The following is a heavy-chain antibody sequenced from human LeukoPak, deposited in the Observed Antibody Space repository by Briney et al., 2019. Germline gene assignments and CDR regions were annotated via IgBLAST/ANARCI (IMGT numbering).Heavy chain of an antibody. D-gene: IGHD6-6*01. Sequence: GGSLRLSCAASGFTVSSNYMSWVRQAPGKGLEWVSVIYSGGSTYYADSVKGRFTISRDNSKNTLYLQMNSLRAEDTAVYYCARDRPECSSSSGAFDIWGQGTMVTVSS. CDR1: GFTVSSNY. J-gene: IGHJ3*02. V-gene: IGHV3-66*01. CDR3: ARDRPECSSSSGAFDI. CDR2: IYSGGST.